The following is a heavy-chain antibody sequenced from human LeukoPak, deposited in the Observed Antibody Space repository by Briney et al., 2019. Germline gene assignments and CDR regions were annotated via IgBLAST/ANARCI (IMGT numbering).Heavy chain of an antibody. CDR3: ARDEEITLGTDY. V-gene: IGHV3-7*01. J-gene: IGHJ4*02. Sequence: QPGGSLRLSCAASGFTFNKYWMTWVRQAPGEGLEWVANIKEDGSEKYYVDSVKGRFTISRDNVKKSLYLEMNSLRAEDTAVYYCARDEEITLGTDYWGQGTLVTVSS. CDR2: IKEDGSEK. CDR1: GFTFNKYW. D-gene: IGHD3-16*01.